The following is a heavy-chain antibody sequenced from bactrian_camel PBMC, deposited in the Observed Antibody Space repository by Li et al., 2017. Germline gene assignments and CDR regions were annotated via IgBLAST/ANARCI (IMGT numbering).Heavy chain of an antibody. Sequence: DVQLVESGGGLVQPGGSLRLSCATSGFTFTMSVMSWVRQAPGEERENIVSIYTSIGIPYYGASVRERFTMSQDNDKKTVYLHIDSLKPEDAAIYYCAGEAGAVCEGSNYRYWSQGTQVTVS. V-gene: IGHV3S40*01. CDR2: IYTSIGIP. D-gene: IGHD2*01. CDR1: GFTFTMSV. J-gene: IGHJ4*01.